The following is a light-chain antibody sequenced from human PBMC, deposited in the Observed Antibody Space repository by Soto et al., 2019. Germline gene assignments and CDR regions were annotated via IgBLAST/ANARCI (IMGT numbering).Light chain of an antibody. CDR3: QQYKSYSQRT. CDR2: DAS. V-gene: IGKV1-5*01. CDR1: QSISSW. J-gene: IGKJ4*01. Sequence: DIQMTQSPSTLSASVGDRVTITCRASQSISSWLAWYQQKPGKAPNLLIYDASSLESGVPSRFSGSGSGTEFTLIISSLQPDDFATYYCQQYKSYSQRTFGGGTKVEIK.